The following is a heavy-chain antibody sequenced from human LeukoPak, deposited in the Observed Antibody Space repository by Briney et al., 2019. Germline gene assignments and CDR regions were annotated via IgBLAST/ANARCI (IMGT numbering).Heavy chain of an antibody. CDR2: IYSGGST. CDR1: GFTVSSNY. Sequence: PGGSLRLSCAASGFTVSSNYMSWVRQAPGKGLEWVSVIYSGGSTYYADSVKGRFTISRDNSKNTLYLQMNSLRAEDTAVYYCARGEDYDFWSGYYTGPVFDYWGQGTLVTVSS. D-gene: IGHD3-3*01. J-gene: IGHJ4*02. CDR3: ARGEDYDFWSGYYTGPVFDY. V-gene: IGHV3-66*01.